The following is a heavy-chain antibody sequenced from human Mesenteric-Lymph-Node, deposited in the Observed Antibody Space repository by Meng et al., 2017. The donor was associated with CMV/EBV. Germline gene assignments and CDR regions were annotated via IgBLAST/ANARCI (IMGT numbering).Heavy chain of an antibody. D-gene: IGHD3-22*01. CDR2: IYYSGST. V-gene: IGHV4-61*01. Sequence: SETLSLTCTVSGGSVSSGSYYWSWIRQPPGKGLEWIGYIYYSGSTNYNPSLKSRVTISVDTSKNQFSLKLSSVTAADTAVYYCARHGSSLSHYDYWGQGTLVTVSS. CDR1: GGSVSSGSYY. CDR3: ARHGSSLSHYDY. J-gene: IGHJ4*02.